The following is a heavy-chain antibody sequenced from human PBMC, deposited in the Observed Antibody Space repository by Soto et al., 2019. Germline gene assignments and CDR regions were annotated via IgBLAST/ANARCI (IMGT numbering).Heavy chain of an antibody. Sequence: QVQLVESGGGVVQPGRSLRLSCAASGFTFSSYGMHWVRQAPGKGLEWVAVISYDGSNKYYADSVKGRFTISRDNSKNTLYLQMNSLRAEDTAVYYCAKDDSSGYFPLDYWGQGTLVTVSS. CDR1: GFTFSSYG. V-gene: IGHV3-30*18. CDR2: ISYDGSNK. J-gene: IGHJ4*02. CDR3: AKDDSSGYFPLDY. D-gene: IGHD3-22*01.